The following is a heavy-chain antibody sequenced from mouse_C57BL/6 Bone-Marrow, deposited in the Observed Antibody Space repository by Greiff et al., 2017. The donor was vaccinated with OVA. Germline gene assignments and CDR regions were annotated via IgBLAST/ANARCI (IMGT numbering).Heavy chain of an antibody. Sequence: QVQLQQPGAELVRPGPSVKLSCKASGYTFTSYWMDWVKQRPGQGLEWIGNIYPSDSETHYNQKFKDKATLTVDKSSSTAYMQLSSLTSEDSAVYYCAREMRYFDVWGTGTTVTVSS. J-gene: IGHJ1*03. V-gene: IGHV1-61*01. CDR1: GYTFTSYW. CDR3: AREMRYFDV. CDR2: IYPSDSET.